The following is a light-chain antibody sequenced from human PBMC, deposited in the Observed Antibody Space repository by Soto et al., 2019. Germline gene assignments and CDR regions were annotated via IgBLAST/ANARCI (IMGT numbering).Light chain of an antibody. CDR1: SSNIGAGYD. CDR2: GNS. V-gene: IGLV1-40*01. CDR3: QSYDSSLSGWV. J-gene: IGLJ3*02. Sequence: QSVLTQPPSVSGAPGRRVTISCTGSSSNIGAGYDVKWYQQLPGTAPKLLIYGNSHRPSGVPDRFSGSKSGTSASLAITGLQAEDEADYYCQSYDSSLSGWVFGGGTQLTVL.